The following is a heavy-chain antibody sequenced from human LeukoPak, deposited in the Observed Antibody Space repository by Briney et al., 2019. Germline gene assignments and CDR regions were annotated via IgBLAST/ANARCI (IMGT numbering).Heavy chain of an antibody. CDR2: IYYSGST. J-gene: IGHJ4*02. D-gene: IGHD6-19*01. CDR1: GGSISSTNYY. V-gene: IGHV4-39*01. CDR3: AKHLYGSGFHRIAY. Sequence: SETLSLTCSVSGGSISSTNYYWGWIRQPPGKGLEWIGSIYYSGSTYYNPSLKSRVTISVDTSKNQFSLKLSSVTAADTAVYPCAKHLYGSGFHRIAYGGQETLVTVSS.